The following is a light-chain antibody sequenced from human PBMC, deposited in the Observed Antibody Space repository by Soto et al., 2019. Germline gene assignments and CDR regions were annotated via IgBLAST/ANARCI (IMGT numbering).Light chain of an antibody. J-gene: IGKJ1*01. CDR2: GAS. Sequence: EIVLTQSPGTLSLSPGETATLSCRASQSVSSNSLAWYQQRPGQAPRLLIYGASSRTTGIPDRFSGSGSGTDFNLTISRLEHEDFAVYYCQQYGSSPRTFGQGTKVEIK. CDR3: QQYGSSPRT. V-gene: IGKV3-20*01. CDR1: QSVSSNS.